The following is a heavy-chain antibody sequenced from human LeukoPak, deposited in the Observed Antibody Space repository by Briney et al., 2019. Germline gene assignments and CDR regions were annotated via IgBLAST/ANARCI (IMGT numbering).Heavy chain of an antibody. D-gene: IGHD2-8*02. J-gene: IGHJ4*02. CDR2: ISAIGGKT. Sequence: PGGSLRLSCAASGFTFSNFFMSWVRRAPGKGLEWGSSISAIGGKTYYTDSVKGRFTISRDNSRNMLYLQMNSLRVEDTALYYCAQSGQLDSWGQGTLVTVS. CDR1: GFTFSNFF. V-gene: IGHV3-23*01. CDR3: AQSGQLDS.